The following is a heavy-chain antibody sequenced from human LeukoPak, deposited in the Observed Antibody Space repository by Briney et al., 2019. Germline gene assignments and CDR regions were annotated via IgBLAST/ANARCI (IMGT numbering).Heavy chain of an antibody. J-gene: IGHJ4*02. V-gene: IGHV3-30*18. CDR2: ISYDGSNK. CDR1: GFTFSSYG. D-gene: IGHD2-2*01. Sequence: GGSLRLSCAASGFTFSSYGMHWVRQAPGKGLEWVAVISYDGSNKYYADSVKGRFTISRDNSKNTLYLQMNSLRAEDTAVYYCAKVIVPAAMWVDYWGQGTLVTVSS. CDR3: AKVIVPAAMWVDY.